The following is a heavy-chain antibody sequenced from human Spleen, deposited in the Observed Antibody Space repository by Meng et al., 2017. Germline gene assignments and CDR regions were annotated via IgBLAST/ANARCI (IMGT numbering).Heavy chain of an antibody. D-gene: IGHD3-10*01. CDR1: GFTFSSYW. Sequence: GESLKISCAASGFTFSSYWMSWVRQAPGKGLEWVANIQEDGSEKYYVDSVKGRFTISRDNAKNSLYLQMNSLRAEDTAVYYCARGKVRAVLNYYFDYWGQGTLVTVSS. J-gene: IGHJ4*02. CDR2: IQEDGSEK. CDR3: ARGKVRAVLNYYFDY. V-gene: IGHV3-7*03.